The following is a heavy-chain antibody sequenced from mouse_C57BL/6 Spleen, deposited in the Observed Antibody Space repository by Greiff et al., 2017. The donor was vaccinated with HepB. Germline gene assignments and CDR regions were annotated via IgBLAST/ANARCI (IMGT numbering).Heavy chain of an antibody. J-gene: IGHJ2*01. D-gene: IGHD1-1*01. CDR1: GYTFTSYG. V-gene: IGHV1-81*01. CDR2: IYPRSGNT. Sequence: LVESGAELARPGASVKLSCKASGYTFTSYGISWVKQRTGQGLEWIGEIYPRSGNTYYNEKFKGKATLTADKSSSTAYMELRSLTSEDSAVYFCARKVYGSSSDYWGQGTTLTVSS. CDR3: ARKVYGSSSDY.